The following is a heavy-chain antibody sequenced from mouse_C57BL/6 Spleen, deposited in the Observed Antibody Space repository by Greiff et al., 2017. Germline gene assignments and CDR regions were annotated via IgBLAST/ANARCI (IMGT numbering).Heavy chain of an antibody. D-gene: IGHD1-1*01. CDR2: IDPSDSYT. CDR1: GYTFTSYW. V-gene: IGHV1-69*01. Sequence: VQLQQPGAELVMPGASVKLSCKASGYTFTSYWMHWVKQRPGQGLEWIGEIDPSDSYTNYNQKFKGKSTLTVDKSSSTAYMQLSSLTSEDSAVYYCARGRITTVVEYYYAMDYWGQGTSVTVSS. CDR3: ARGRITTVVEYYYAMDY. J-gene: IGHJ4*01.